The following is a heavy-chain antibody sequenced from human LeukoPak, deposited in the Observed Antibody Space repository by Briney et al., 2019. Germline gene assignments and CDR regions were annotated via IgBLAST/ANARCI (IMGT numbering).Heavy chain of an antibody. CDR2: ISGSGGST. CDR1: GFPFSNYA. D-gene: IGHD3-10*01. J-gene: IGHJ4*02. Sequence: GGSLTLSCAASGFPFSNYAMNWVRQAPGKGLEWVSAISGSGGSTYYAHSVKGRFSISRDNSKNTLYLQMNSLRAEDTAAYYCAKDRGMVRDFDYWGQGTLVTVSS. CDR3: AKDRGMVRDFDY. V-gene: IGHV3-23*01.